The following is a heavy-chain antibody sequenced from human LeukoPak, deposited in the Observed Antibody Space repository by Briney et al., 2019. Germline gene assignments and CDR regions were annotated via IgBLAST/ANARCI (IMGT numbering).Heavy chain of an antibody. J-gene: IGHJ4*02. V-gene: IGHV3-30-3*01. CDR3: ARSPTVTTFYFDY. CDR1: GFTFSSYA. Sequence: PGGSLRLSCAACGFTFSSYAMHWVRQAPGKGLEWVAVISYDGSNKYYADSVKGRFTISRDNSKNTLYLQMNSLRAEDTAVYYCARSPTVTTFYFDYWGQGTLVTVSS. CDR2: ISYDGSNK. D-gene: IGHD4-17*01.